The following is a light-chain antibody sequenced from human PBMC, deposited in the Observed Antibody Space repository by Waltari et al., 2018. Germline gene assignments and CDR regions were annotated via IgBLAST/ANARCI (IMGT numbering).Light chain of an antibody. CDR1: SSDVGGYNY. V-gene: IGLV2-14*03. CDR3: SSYTSGNTVI. CDR2: DVS. J-gene: IGLJ2*01. Sequence: QSALTQPASVSGSPGQSITISCIGTSSDVGGYNYVSWYQPHPGKAPKVMIYDVSNRPAGVSNLFAGSKSGNTASLTISGLRAEDEADYYCSSYTSGNTVIFGGGTNLTVL.